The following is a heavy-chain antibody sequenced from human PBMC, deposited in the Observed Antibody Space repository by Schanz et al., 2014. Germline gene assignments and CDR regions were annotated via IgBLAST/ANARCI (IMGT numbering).Heavy chain of an antibody. CDR1: GYTFTSDS. Sequence: QEQLVQSGAEVRKPGASVKVSCKASGYTFTSDSMHWVRQAPGQGLEWMGMINPSGGSTTYAQKFQGRVTFTADKSTSTAYMELSSLRYEDTALYYCARGTMPGTFDIWGQGTMVTVSS. CDR3: ARGTMPGTFDI. CDR2: INPSGGST. J-gene: IGHJ3*02. D-gene: IGHD2-2*01. V-gene: IGHV1-46*01.